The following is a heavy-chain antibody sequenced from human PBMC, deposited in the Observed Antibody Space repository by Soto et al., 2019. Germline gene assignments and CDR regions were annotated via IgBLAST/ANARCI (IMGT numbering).Heavy chain of an antibody. CDR2: INAGNGNT. J-gene: IGHJ4*02. D-gene: IGHD6-6*01. V-gene: IGHV1-3*01. CDR1: GYTFATYG. CDR3: VSYTTSSSFDY. Sequence: GASVKVSCKASGYTFATYGMHWVRQAPGHRPEWMGWINAGNGNTKYSQKFQGRVIMTRDTSTSTVYLELSSLTSEDTALYYCVSYTTSSSFDYWGQGTLVTVSS.